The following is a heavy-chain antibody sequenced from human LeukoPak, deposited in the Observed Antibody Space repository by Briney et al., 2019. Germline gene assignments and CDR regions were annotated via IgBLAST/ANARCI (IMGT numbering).Heavy chain of an antibody. D-gene: IGHD2-2*02. CDR3: ARDRPGRYCSSTSCYTASPFDP. CDR2: IIPKFGTA. V-gene: IGHV1-69*13. Sequence: VASVKVSCKASGGTFSSYAISWVRQAPGQGLEWMGGIIPKFGTANYAQKFQGRVTITADESTSTAYMELSSLRSEDTAVYYCARDRPGRYCSSTSCYTASPFDPWGQGTLVIVSS. J-gene: IGHJ5*02. CDR1: GGTFSSYA.